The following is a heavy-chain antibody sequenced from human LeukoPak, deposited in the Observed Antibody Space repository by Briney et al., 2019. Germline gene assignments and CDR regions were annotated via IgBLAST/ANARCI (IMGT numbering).Heavy chain of an antibody. V-gene: IGHV7-4-1*02. CDR1: GYTLTSDG. J-gene: IGHJ4*02. D-gene: IGHD2-2*01. CDR2: INTNTANR. Sequence: GASVKVSCKASGYTLTSDGMNWVRQAPGQGHEWMGWINTNTANRTYAQGFTGRFVFSLDTSVNTAYLQLSRLKAGDTAVYYCARALPGCDRTNCYGLDYWGQGTLVTVSS. CDR3: ARALPGCDRTNCYGLDY.